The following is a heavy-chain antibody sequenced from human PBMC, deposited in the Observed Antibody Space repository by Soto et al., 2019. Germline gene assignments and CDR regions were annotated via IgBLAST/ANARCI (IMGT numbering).Heavy chain of an antibody. CDR2: MNPNSGNT. D-gene: IGHD4-17*01. V-gene: IGHV1-8*01. CDR1: GYTFTKFD. CDR3: VRGDYGDYSHWFDP. Sequence: QVQLVQSGAEVKKPGASVRVSCKASGYTFTKFDINWVRQATGQGLEWMGWMNPNSGNTGYAQKFQGRVTMTSNTSITTAYMELSTLRSADTAVYYCVRGDYGDYSHWFDPWGQGTLVTVSS. J-gene: IGHJ5*02.